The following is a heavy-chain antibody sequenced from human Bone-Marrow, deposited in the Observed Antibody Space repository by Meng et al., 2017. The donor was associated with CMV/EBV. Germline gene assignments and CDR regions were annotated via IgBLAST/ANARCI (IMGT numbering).Heavy chain of an antibody. CDR2: IYYNGKV. Sequence: SVSTGSLHWSWIRQPPGKGLEWIAYIYYNGKVNYSPSLKSRVTISVDTSKNQFSLRLKSVTAADTAIYYCARTSIAAGGQYSWFDPWGQGTLVTVSS. CDR3: ARTSIAAGGQYSWFDP. D-gene: IGHD6-13*01. CDR1: SVSTGSLH. J-gene: IGHJ5*02. V-gene: IGHV4-61*01.